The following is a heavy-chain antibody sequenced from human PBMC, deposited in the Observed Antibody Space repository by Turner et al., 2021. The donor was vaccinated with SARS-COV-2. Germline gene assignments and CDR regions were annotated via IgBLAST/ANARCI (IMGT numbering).Heavy chain of an antibody. CDR2: VHFGDGET. V-gene: IGHV1-24*01. CDR1: EITLTKLA. J-gene: IGHJ3*01. CDR3: AKLEVTESQLIIDAFDR. Sequence: VAVVQSAAEVQYPGSSVKVSCKVSEITLTKLAIHWVRQSPGKGLEWMRGVHFGDGETKNAQGFQGRLSLTADTSTKPTYMEMRRLRSEDAAMYCCAKLEVTESQLIIDAFDRWGQGTWVTVSS. D-gene: IGHD2-21*02.